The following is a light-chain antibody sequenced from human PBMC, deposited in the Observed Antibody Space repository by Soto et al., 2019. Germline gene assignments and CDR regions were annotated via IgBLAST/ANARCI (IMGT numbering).Light chain of an antibody. V-gene: IGKV2-24*01. CDR2: KVT. J-gene: IGKJ5*01. CDR3: MQATQLRT. Sequence: EIVLTQTPLLSPVTLGQPASISCRSSRSLVASDGNAYLTWLHQRPGQPPRPLIYKVTQRLAGVPDCFSGSGAATDFTLHISRVEADDVGTYFRMQATQLRTFGQGTRLEMK. CDR1: RSLVASDGNAY.